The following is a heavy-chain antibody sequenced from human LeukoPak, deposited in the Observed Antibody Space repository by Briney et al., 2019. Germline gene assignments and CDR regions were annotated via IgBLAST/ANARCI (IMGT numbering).Heavy chain of an antibody. CDR1: PGSISSSSYY. CDR3: ARGNRLASPLYYIDY. D-gene: IGHD3-9*01. J-gene: IGHJ4*02. V-gene: IGHV4-61*05. Sequence: KASETLSLTCTVSPGSISSSSYYWGWIRQPPGKRLERIGYIYYSGRTNYNPSLKIPVTISVDTSKNQFCLKLSSVTAADTAVYYCARGNRLASPLYYIDYWGQGTLVTVSS. CDR2: IYYSGRT.